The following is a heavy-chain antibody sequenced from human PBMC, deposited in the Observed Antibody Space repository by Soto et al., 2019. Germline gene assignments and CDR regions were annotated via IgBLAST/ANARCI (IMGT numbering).Heavy chain of an antibody. D-gene: IGHD3-22*01. V-gene: IGHV3-23*01. Sequence: GGSLRLSCAVSGFTFSSYAMSWVRQAPGKGLEWVSAISGSGGSTYYADSVKGRFTISRDNSKNTLYLQMNSLRAEDTAVYYCAKVDYYDSSGYFGYFDYWGQGTLVTVSS. J-gene: IGHJ4*02. CDR1: GFTFSSYA. CDR3: AKVDYYDSSGYFGYFDY. CDR2: ISGSGGST.